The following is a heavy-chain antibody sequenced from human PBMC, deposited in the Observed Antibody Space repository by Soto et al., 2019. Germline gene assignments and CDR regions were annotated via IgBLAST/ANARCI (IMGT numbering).Heavy chain of an antibody. J-gene: IGHJ4*02. CDR1: GFTFSNYW. CDR3: ARDLSGPLDY. V-gene: IGHV3-74*01. CDR2: INSDGSST. Sequence: VGSLRLSFAASGFTFSNYWMHWVRQGPGEGLVWVSHINSDGSSTNYADSVRGRFIISRDNAENTLYLQMNSLRAEETAVYYCARDLSGPLDYWGQGTLVTVSS.